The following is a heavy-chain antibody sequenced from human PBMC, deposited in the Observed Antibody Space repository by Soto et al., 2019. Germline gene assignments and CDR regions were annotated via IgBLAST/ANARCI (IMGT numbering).Heavy chain of an antibody. CDR3: ARADNHYDILTGYI. D-gene: IGHD3-9*01. CDR2: IYYSGST. CDR1: GGSICSGDYY. Sequence: PSETLSLTCTVSGGSICSGDYYWSWIRQPPGKGMEWIGYIYYSGSTYYNPSLKSRVTISVDTSKNQFSLKLSSVTAADSAVYYCARADNHYDILTGYIWGQGTLLTVSS. J-gene: IGHJ4*02. V-gene: IGHV4-30-4*01.